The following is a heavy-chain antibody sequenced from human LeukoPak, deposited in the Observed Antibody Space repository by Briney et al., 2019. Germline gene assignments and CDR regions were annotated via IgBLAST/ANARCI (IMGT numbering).Heavy chain of an antibody. D-gene: IGHD2-2*01. CDR3: AKVAGASDCSSTSCYWSGAFDI. CDR1: GFTFSSYA. J-gene: IGHJ3*02. CDR2: ISGSGGST. Sequence: GGSLRLSCAASGFTFSSYAMSWVRQAPGKGLEWVSAISGSGGSTYYADSVKGRFTISRDNSKNTLYLQMNSLRAEDTAVYYCAKVAGASDCSSTSCYWSGAFDIWGQGTMVTVSS. V-gene: IGHV3-23*01.